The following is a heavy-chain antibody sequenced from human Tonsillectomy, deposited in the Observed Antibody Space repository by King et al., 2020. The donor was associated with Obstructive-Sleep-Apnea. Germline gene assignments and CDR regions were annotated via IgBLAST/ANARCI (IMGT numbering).Heavy chain of an antibody. J-gene: IGHJ6*02. D-gene: IGHD3-9*01. CDR3: TRYQVYYDILTGYYGYYYGMDV. Sequence: VQLVESGGGLVQPGRSLRLSCTASGFTFGDYAMSWFRQAPGKGLEWVGFIRSKAYGGTTEYAASVKGRFTISRDDSKSIAYLQMNSLKTEDTAVYYWTRYQVYYDILTGYYGYYYGMDVWGQGTTVTVSS. V-gene: IGHV3-49*03. CDR1: GFTFGDYA. CDR2: IRSKAYGGTT.